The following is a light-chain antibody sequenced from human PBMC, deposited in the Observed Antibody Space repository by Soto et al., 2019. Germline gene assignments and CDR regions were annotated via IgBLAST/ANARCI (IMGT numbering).Light chain of an antibody. J-gene: IGKJ2*01. V-gene: IGKV4-1*01. CDR2: WAS. CDR3: QQYYSTPNT. Sequence: DIVMTQSPDSLAVSLGERATINCKSSQSVLYSSNNKNYLAWYQQKPGQPPKLLIYWASTRESGVPDRFSGSGSWTDFTLTISSLQAEDFAVYYCQQYYSTPNTFGQGTKLEIK. CDR1: QSVLYSSNNKNY.